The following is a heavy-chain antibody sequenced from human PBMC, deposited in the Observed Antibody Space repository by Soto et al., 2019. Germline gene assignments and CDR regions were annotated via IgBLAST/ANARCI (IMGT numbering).Heavy chain of an antibody. CDR3: AKQLMAPTVVVVITAYDY. Sequence: SETLSLTCSFSGDSVTSHYLTWIRQSPEKGLEWIGYMHYTGFSHYNPSLKSRLTISVDRSKNQFTLQLTSVTVEDTAVYYCAKQLMAPTVVVVITAYDYCGQGTLVPVSS. D-gene: IGHD3-22*01. CDR1: GDSVTSHY. CDR2: MHYTGFS. J-gene: IGHJ4*02. V-gene: IGHV4-59*02.